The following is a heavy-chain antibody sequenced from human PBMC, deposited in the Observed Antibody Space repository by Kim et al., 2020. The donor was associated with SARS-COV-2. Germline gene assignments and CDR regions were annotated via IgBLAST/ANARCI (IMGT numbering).Heavy chain of an antibody. CDR2: INAARGDT. J-gene: IGHJ4*02. Sequence: ASVKVSCKASGYSFSSYSIHWVRQAPGQRLEWMGWINAARGDTKYSQNFQDRVTITRDTSAGTAYLELRSLTSEDTAAYYCSSGRAAADDFDYWGQGTPV. V-gene: IGHV1-3*01. CDR1: GYSFSSYS. D-gene: IGHD6-25*01. CDR3: SSGRAAADDFDY.